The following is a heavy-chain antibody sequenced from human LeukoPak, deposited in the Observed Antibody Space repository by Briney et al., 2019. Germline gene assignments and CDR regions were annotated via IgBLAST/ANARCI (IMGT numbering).Heavy chain of an antibody. CDR2: IYPGDSDT. D-gene: IGHD3-22*01. J-gene: IGHJ3*02. CDR1: GYSFTSYW. CDR3: ARPISQTAPPMYYYDSSGHPVDI. V-gene: IGHV5-51*01. Sequence: GESLKISCKGSGYSFTSYWIGWVRQMPGKGLEWMGIIYPGDSDTRYSPSFQGQVTISADKSISTAYLQWSSLKASDTAMYYCARPISQTAPPMYYYDSSGHPVDIWGQGTMVTVSS.